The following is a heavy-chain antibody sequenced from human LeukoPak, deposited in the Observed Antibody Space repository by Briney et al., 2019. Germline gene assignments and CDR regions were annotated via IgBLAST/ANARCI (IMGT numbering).Heavy chain of an antibody. D-gene: IGHD6-6*01. CDR2: MNPNSGNT. Sequence: ASVKVSCKAAGYTFTSYDINWVRQATGQGPEWMGWMNPNSGNTGYAQKFQGRVTMTRNTSISTAYMELSSLRSENTAVYYCAARGASSSSLRPLDYWGQGTLVTVSS. J-gene: IGHJ4*02. V-gene: IGHV1-8*01. CDR1: GYTFTSYD. CDR3: AARGASSSSLRPLDY.